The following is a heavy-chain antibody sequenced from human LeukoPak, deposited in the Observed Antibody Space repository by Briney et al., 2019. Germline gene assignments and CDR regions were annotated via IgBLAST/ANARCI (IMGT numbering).Heavy chain of an antibody. Sequence: GGSLRLSCAASGFTFSSYEMNWARQAPGKGLEWVSYISSSGSTIYYADSVKGRFTICRDNAKNSLYLQMNSLRAEDTAVYYCARARRERVATITYWFDPWGQGTVVTDSS. D-gene: IGHD5-12*01. J-gene: IGHJ5*02. V-gene: IGHV3-48*03. CDR2: ISSSGSTI. CDR1: GFTFSSYE. CDR3: ARARRERVATITYWFDP.